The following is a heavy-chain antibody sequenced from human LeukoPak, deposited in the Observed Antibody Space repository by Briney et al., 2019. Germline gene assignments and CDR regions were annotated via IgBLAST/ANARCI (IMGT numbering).Heavy chain of an antibody. CDR3: ARDRSTIFGVVIYMDV. V-gene: IGHV4-39*07. D-gene: IGHD3-3*01. Sequence: SETLSLTCSVSGGSISSSSYFWGWIRQTPGKGLEWIGTVHYSGSTYYNPSVESRVTISLDTTNNKVSLRLRSVSAADTGVYYCARDRSTIFGVVIYMDVWGKGTTVTVSS. CDR2: VHYSGST. CDR1: GGSISSSSYF. J-gene: IGHJ6*03.